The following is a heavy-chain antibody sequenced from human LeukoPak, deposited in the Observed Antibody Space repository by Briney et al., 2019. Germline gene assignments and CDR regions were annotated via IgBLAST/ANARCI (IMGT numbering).Heavy chain of an antibody. V-gene: IGHV1-18*01. Sequence: PWASVKVSCKASGYTFTSYGISWVRQAPGQGLEWMGWISAYNGNTNYAQKFQGRVTMTRDTSISTAYMELSRLRSDDTAVYYCARDAGGYYFDYWGQGTLVTVSS. CDR1: GYTFTSYG. J-gene: IGHJ4*02. D-gene: IGHD3-10*01. CDR3: ARDAGGYYFDY. CDR2: ISAYNGNT.